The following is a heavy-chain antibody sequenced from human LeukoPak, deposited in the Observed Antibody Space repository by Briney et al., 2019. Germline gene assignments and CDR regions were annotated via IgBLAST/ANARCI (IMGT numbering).Heavy chain of an antibody. V-gene: IGHV3-23*01. J-gene: IGHJ6*03. Sequence: PAGSLRLSCAASGFTFSSYAMSWVRQAPGKGLEWVSAISGSGGSTYYADSVKGRFTISRDNSKNTLYLQMNSLRAEDTAVYYCASQIGTTGYYYYYMGVWGKGTTVTVSS. CDR3: ASQIGTTGYYYYYMGV. CDR1: GFTFSSYA. D-gene: IGHD1-7*01. CDR2: ISGSGGST.